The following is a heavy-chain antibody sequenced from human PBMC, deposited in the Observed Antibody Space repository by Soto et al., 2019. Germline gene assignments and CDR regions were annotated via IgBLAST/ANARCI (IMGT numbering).Heavy chain of an antibody. Sequence: SETLSLTCTVSGGSISSYYWSWIRQPPGKGLEWIGYIYYSGSTNYNPSLKSRVTISVDTSKNQFSLKLSSVTAADTAVYYCARDYAVAGPYYYYYGMDVWGQGTTVTVSS. CDR1: GGSISSYY. V-gene: IGHV4-59*01. J-gene: IGHJ6*02. CDR2: IYYSGST. D-gene: IGHD6-19*01. CDR3: ARDYAVAGPYYYYYGMDV.